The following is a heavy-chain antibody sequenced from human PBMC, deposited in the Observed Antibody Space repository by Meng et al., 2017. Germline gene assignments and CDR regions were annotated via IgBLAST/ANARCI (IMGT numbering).Heavy chain of an antibody. CDR1: GYTFTGYY. D-gene: IGHD2-15*01. V-gene: IGHV1-2*06. CDR3: ARDSECSGGSCYSSH. Sequence: ASVKVSCKASGYTFTGYYMHWVRQAPGQGLEWMGRINPNSGGTNDAQKFQGRVTMTRDTSISTAYMGLSRLRSDDTAVYYCARDSECSGGSCYSSHWGQGTLVTVSS. CDR2: INPNSGGT. J-gene: IGHJ4*02.